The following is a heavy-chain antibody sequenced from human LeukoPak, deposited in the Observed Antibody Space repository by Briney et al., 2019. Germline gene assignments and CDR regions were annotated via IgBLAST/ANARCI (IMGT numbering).Heavy chain of an antibody. CDR3: ARELYGGSRLIDY. D-gene: IGHD2-15*01. CDR2: IYHSGST. Sequence: KTSETLSLTCTVSGVSISSTSHYWGWIRQPPGKGLEWIGSIYHSGSTYYNPPLTSRVTISVDTSKNQFSLKLSSVTAADTAVYYCARELYGGSRLIDYWGQGTLVTVSS. CDR1: GVSISSTSHY. V-gene: IGHV4-39*07. J-gene: IGHJ4*02.